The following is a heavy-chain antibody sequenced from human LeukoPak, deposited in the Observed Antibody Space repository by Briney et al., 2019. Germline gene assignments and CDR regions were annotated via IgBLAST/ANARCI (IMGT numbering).Heavy chain of an antibody. CDR2: ISGDSNTI. CDR3: ARDRHSSVDY. CDR1: GFTFSTYS. V-gene: IGHV3-48*01. Sequence: GGSLRLSYAASGFTFSTYSMIWVRQAPGKGLEWLSYISGDSNTIYYADSVKGRFIVSRDNAKNSLYLQLSSLRAEDTAVYYCARDRHSSVDYWGQGTLVTVSS. D-gene: IGHD3-22*01. J-gene: IGHJ4*02.